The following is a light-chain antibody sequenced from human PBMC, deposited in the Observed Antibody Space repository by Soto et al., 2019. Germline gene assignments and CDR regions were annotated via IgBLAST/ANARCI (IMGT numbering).Light chain of an antibody. Sequence: EIVLTQSPATLSLSPGERATVSCRASQSVSSYLAWYQQKPGQAPRLLIYDASKRATGIPARFSGSGSGTDFTLTINSLDPDDFAVYCCQQRNSWPWTFGQGTKVEIK. CDR1: QSVSSY. CDR3: QQRNSWPWT. V-gene: IGKV3-11*01. CDR2: DAS. J-gene: IGKJ1*01.